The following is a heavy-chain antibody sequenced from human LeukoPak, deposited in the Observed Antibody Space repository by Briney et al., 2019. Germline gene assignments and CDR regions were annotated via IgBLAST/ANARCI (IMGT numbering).Heavy chain of an antibody. CDR1: GFTFSSYS. V-gene: IGHV3-21*01. CDR2: ISSSSSYI. D-gene: IGHD4-17*01. Sequence: PGGSLRLSCAASGFTFSSYSMNWVRQAPGKGLEWASSISSSSSYIYYADSVKGRFTISRDNAKNSLYLQMNSLRADDTAVYYCARGITVTTFEDYWGQGTLVTVSS. J-gene: IGHJ4*02. CDR3: ARGITVTTFEDY.